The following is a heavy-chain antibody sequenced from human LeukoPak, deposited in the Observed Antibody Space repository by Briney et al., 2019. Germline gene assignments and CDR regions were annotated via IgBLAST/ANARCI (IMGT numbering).Heavy chain of an antibody. V-gene: IGHV1-2*06. D-gene: IGHD3-10*01. J-gene: IGHJ5*02. CDR1: GYTFTGYG. CDR3: ARVRVFGETNNWFDP. Sequence: GASVKVSCKASGYTFTGYGISWVRQAPGQGLEWMGRINPNSGGTNYAQKFQGRVTMTRDTSISTAYMELSRLRSDDTAVYYCARVRVFGETNNWFDPWGQGTLVTVSS. CDR2: INPNSGGT.